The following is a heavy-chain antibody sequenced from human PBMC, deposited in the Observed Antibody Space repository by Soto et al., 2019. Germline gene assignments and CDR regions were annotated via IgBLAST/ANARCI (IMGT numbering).Heavy chain of an antibody. Sequence: PSETLSLTCTVSGGSISSYYWTWIRQPPGKGLEWIGYIYYSGSTNYNPSLKSRVTILIDTSKNQFSLKLNSVTAADTAVYYCASSYYFDSSGYYGNWFDPWGQGTLVTVSS. CDR3: ASSYYFDSSGYYGNWFDP. D-gene: IGHD3-22*01. CDR1: GGSISSYY. V-gene: IGHV4-59*08. CDR2: IYYSGST. J-gene: IGHJ5*02.